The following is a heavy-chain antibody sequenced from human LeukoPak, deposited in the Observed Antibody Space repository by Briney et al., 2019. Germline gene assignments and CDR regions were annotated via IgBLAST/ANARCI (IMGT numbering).Heavy chain of an antibody. D-gene: IGHD4-17*01. CDR3: ARGHTAVTRHFDF. V-gene: IGHV3-21*01. CDR1: GFTFSSYS. J-gene: IGHJ4*02. Sequence: GGSLRLSCAASGFTFSSYSMTWVRQAPGKGLEWVSIISSGSSAIFSADALKGRFTISRDDAKNLLYLDMNSLRAEDTAVYYCARGHTAVTRHFDFWGQGTLVTVSS. CDR2: ISSGSSAI.